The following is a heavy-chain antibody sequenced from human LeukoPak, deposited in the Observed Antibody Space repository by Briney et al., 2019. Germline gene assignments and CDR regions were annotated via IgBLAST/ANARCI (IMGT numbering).Heavy chain of an antibody. CDR3: AKDLIL. CDR1: EFSVGSNY. J-gene: IGHJ3*01. V-gene: IGHV3-66*01. Sequence: GGSLRLSCAASEFSVGSNYMTWVRQAPGKGLEWVSLIYSGGSTYYADSVKGRFTISRDNSKNTLYLQMFSLRPEDTAVYFCAKDLILWGQGTVVTVSS. CDR2: IYSGGST.